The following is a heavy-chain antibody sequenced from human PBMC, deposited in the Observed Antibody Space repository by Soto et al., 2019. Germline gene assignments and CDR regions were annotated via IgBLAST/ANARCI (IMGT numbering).Heavy chain of an antibody. D-gene: IGHD1-26*01. Sequence: ASVKVSCKASGYTFTGHYIHWVRQAPEQGPEWMGEIGPESGATRYAQRFQGRVTMTRDMSITTVYMELNNLSPDDTAVYYCGRGRSGQIVVFYWGQGTPVTVPQ. CDR2: IGPESGAT. J-gene: IGHJ4*02. CDR1: GYTFTGHY. CDR3: GRGRSGQIVVFY. V-gene: IGHV1-2*02.